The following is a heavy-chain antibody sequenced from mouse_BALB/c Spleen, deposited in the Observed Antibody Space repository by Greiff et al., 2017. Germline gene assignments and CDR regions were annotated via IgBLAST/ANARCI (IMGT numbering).Heavy chain of an antibody. J-gene: IGHJ4*01. D-gene: IGHD1-1*01. V-gene: IGHV1-7*01. CDR3: AREGYYYGSSYRAMDY. Sequence: VQLQQSGAELAKPGASVKMSCKASGYTFTSYWMHWVKQRPGQGLEWIGYINPSTGYTEYNQKFKDKATLTADKSSSTAYMQLSSLTSEDSAVYYCAREGYYYGSSYRAMDYCGQGTSVTVSS. CDR2: INPSTGYT. CDR1: GYTFTSYW.